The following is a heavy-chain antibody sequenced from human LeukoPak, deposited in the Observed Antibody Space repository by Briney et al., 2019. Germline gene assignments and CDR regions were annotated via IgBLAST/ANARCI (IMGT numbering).Heavy chain of an antibody. J-gene: IGHJ6*02. CDR3: ARDPYSLYYYYGMDV. CDR2: IIPILGIA. Sequence: SVKVSCKASGGTFSSYAISWVRQAPGQGLEWMGRIIPILGIANYAQKFQGRVTITADKSTSTAYMELSSLRSEDTAVYYCARDPYSLYYYYGMDVWGQRTTVTVSS. CDR1: GGTFSSYA. D-gene: IGHD6-13*01. V-gene: IGHV1-69*04.